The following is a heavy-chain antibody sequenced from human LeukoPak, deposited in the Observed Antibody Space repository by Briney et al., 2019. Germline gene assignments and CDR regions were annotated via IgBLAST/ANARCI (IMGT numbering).Heavy chain of an antibody. CDR3: AKMWDGRWLQLGFDY. J-gene: IGHJ4*02. Sequence: GGSLRLSCAASGFTVSSNYMSWVRQAPGKGLEWVSVIYSGGSTYYADSVKGRFTISRNNSKNTLYLQMNSLRAEDTAVYYCAKMWDGRWLQLGFDYWGQGTLVTVSS. CDR2: IYSGGST. D-gene: IGHD5-24*01. V-gene: IGHV3-53*01. CDR1: GFTVSSNY.